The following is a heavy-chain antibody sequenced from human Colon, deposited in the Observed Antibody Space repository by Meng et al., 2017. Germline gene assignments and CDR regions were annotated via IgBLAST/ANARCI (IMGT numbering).Heavy chain of an antibody. V-gene: IGHV1-8*01. Sequence: QVVLVQSASEVKKPGASVKVSCKASGYTFTTYDIIWVRQATGQGLEWMGWMIPKSGTTGFAQKFQGRVTMTRDTAINTTYMELSSLRSDDTAVYYCARWNRDGGDYVDYWGQGTLVTVSS. J-gene: IGHJ4*02. CDR3: ARWNRDGGDYVDY. CDR1: GYTFTTYD. D-gene: IGHD1/OR15-1a*01. CDR2: MIPKSGTT.